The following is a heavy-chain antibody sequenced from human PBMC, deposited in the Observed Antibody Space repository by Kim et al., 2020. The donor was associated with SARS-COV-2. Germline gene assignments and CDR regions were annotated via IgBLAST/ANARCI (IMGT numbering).Heavy chain of an antibody. V-gene: IGHV4-4*02. CDR2: IYYSGNI. Sequence: SETLSITCAVSGGSISSSNWWSWVRQPPRKGLEWIGEIYYSGNINYNPSLESRVTISVNKSNNQFSLKLNSVTAADTAMYYCARTHSSGWWDYWGQGTLVTVSS. D-gene: IGHD6-19*01. J-gene: IGHJ4*02. CDR3: ARTHSSGWWDY. CDR1: GGSISSSNW.